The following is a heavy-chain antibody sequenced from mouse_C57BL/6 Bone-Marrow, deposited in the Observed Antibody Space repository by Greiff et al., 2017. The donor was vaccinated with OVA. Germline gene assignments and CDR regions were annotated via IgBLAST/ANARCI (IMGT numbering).Heavy chain of an antibody. CDR2: IHPNSGST. CDR1: GYTFTSYW. CDR3: ARRDGTPWFAD. D-gene: IGHD3-3*01. V-gene: IGHV1-64*01. J-gene: IGHJ3*01. Sequence: QVQLQQPGAELVKPGASVKLSCKASGYTFTSYWMHWVQQRPGQGLEWIGMIHPNSGSTNYNEKFKSKATLTVDKSSSTAYMQLSSLTSEDAAVYYGARRDGTPWFADWGQGTLVTVSA.